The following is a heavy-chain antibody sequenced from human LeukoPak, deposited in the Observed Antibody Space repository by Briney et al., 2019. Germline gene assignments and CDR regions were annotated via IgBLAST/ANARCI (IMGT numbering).Heavy chain of an antibody. CDR1: GFTFSNYG. CDR2: IRYDMINK. D-gene: IGHD4-11*01. J-gene: IGHJ4*02. V-gene: IGHV3-30*02. CDR3: AKDKGNYRGFDY. Sequence: PGGSLRLSCAASGFTFSNYGMHWVRQAPGKGLEWVAFIRYDMINKYYADSVKGRFTISRGNFKNTLYLQMNSLRPDDTAVYYCAKDKGNYRGFDYWGQGTLVTVSS.